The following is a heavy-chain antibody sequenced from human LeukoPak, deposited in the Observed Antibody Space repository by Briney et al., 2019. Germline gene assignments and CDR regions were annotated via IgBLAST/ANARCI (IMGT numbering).Heavy chain of an antibody. Sequence: SETLSLTCTVSGGSISSYYWSWLRQPPGKGLEWIGYIYYSGSTNYNPSLKSRVTISVDTSKNQFSLKLRSVTAADTAVYYCARHYYGTTVTTRWYFDLWGRGTLVTVSS. D-gene: IGHD4-17*01. J-gene: IGHJ2*01. CDR1: GGSISSYY. CDR3: ARHYYGTTVTTRWYFDL. CDR2: IYYSGST. V-gene: IGHV4-59*08.